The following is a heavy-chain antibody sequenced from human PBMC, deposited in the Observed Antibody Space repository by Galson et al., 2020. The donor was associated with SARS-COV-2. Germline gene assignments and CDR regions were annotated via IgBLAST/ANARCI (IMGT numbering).Heavy chain of an antibody. CDR3: ARDLGTYGMDV. J-gene: IGHJ6*02. D-gene: IGHD1-1*01. V-gene: IGHV3-53*01. CDR1: GFTVSSNY. Sequence: ESLKISCAASGFTVSSNYMSWVRQAPGKGLEWVSVIYSGGSTYYADSVKGRFTISRDNSKNTLYLQMNSLRAEDTAVYYCARDLGTYGMDVWGQGTTVTVSS. CDR2: IYSGGST.